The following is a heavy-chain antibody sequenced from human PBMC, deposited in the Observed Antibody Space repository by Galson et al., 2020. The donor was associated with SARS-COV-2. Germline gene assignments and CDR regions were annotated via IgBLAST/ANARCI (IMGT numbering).Heavy chain of an antibody. CDR2: IHFSGTT. V-gene: IGHV4-59*08. J-gene: IGHJ3*01. CDR3: AGLVMVVGVMHDALDV. D-gene: IGHD3-16*01. Sequence: ASETLSLTCYVPGGSIRSYLWGWIRQPPGRGLEWIGKIHFSGTTKFNYSLKSRLTMSVDTSKNQISLKMRSVTAAYTAVYYCAGLVMVVGVMHDALDVWGQGTVVTVSS. CDR1: GGSIRSYL.